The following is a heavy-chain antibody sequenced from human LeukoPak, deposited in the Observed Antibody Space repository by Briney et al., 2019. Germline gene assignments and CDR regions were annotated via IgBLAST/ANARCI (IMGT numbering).Heavy chain of an antibody. Sequence: SQTLSLTCTVFGGSISSGSYYWSWIRQPAGKGLEWIGRIYTSGSTNYNPSLKSRVTISVDTSKNQFSLKLSSVTAADTAVYYCASGSSGLIDYWGQGTLVTVSS. J-gene: IGHJ4*02. CDR2: IYTSGST. V-gene: IGHV4-61*02. CDR3: ASGSSGLIDY. CDR1: GGSISSGSYY. D-gene: IGHD3-22*01.